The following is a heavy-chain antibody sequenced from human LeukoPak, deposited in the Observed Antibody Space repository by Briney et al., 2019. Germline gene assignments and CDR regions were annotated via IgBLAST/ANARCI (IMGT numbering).Heavy chain of an antibody. J-gene: IGHJ4*02. CDR3: ARDRLVGATTVVY. Sequence: EGSLRLSCAASGFTFSSYSMNWVRPAPGKGLEWVSSISSSSSYIYYADSVKGRFTISRDNAKNSLYLQMNSLRAEDTAVYYCARDRLVGATTVVYWGQGTLVTVSS. CDR2: ISSSSSYI. V-gene: IGHV3-21*01. CDR1: GFTFSSYS. D-gene: IGHD1-26*01.